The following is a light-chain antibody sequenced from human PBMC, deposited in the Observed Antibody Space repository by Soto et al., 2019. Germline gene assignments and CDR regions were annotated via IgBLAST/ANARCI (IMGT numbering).Light chain of an antibody. CDR3: NSYRTSSTLVV. CDR1: SSDAGGYNY. J-gene: IGLJ2*01. CDR2: DVS. Sequence: QSALTQPASVSGSPGQSITISCTGTSSDAGGYNYVSWYQQHPDKAPKLMIYDVSNRPSGVSNRFSGSKSGNTASLTISGLQAEDEADYYCNSYRTSSTLVVFGGGTKLTVL. V-gene: IGLV2-14*03.